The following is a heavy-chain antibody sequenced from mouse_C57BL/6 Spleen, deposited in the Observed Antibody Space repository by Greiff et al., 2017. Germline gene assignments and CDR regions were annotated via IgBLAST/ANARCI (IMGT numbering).Heavy chain of an antibody. CDR1: GFTFTDYY. CDR2: IRNKANGYTT. CDR3: ARDYYGSSPLYAMDY. Sequence: EVNVVESGGGLVQPGGSLSLSCAASGFTFTDYYMSWVRQPPGKALEWLGFIRNKANGYTTEYSASVKGRFTISRDNSQSILYLQMNALRAEDSATYYCARDYYGSSPLYAMDYWGQGTSVTVSS. V-gene: IGHV7-3*01. D-gene: IGHD1-1*01. J-gene: IGHJ4*01.